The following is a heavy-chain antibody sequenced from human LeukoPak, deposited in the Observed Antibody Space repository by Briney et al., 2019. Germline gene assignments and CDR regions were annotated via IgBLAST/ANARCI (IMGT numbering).Heavy chain of an antibody. D-gene: IGHD4-23*01. CDR1: GGTFSSYA. J-gene: IGHJ3*02. CDR3: ARDRSAKGGNLAFDI. Sequence: SVKVSCKASGGTFSSYAISWVRQAPGQGLEWMGEIIPIFGTANYAQKFQGRVTITADESTSTAYMELSSLRSEDTAVYYCARDRSAKGGNLAFDIWGQGTMVTVSS. V-gene: IGHV1-69*13. CDR2: IIPIFGTA.